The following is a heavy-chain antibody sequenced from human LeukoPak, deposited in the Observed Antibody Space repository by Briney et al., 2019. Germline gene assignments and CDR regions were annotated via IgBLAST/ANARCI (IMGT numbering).Heavy chain of an antibody. CDR2: ISGSGGNT. D-gene: IGHD1-26*01. Sequence: GGTLRLSCAASELTFSNYGMSWVRQAPGKGLEWVSAISGSGGNTYYADSVKGRFTISRDNSKNTLYLQMNSLRAEDTAVYYCAKDDGGSYYIYYYYMDVWGKGTTVTISS. CDR3: AKDDGGSYYIYYYYMDV. V-gene: IGHV3-23*01. J-gene: IGHJ6*03. CDR1: ELTFSNYG.